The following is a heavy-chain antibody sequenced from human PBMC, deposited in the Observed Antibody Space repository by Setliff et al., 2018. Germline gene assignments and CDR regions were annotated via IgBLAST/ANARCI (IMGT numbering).Heavy chain of an antibody. CDR3: VREGVDTRSSTGYRYYMDV. V-gene: IGHV1-69*05. Sequence: SVKVSCKASGGTFRNYGISWVRQAPGQGLEWMGGTIPMFGTTDYSQKFQGRVTIITDESTSTAFMQLSSLRSEDTAVYYCVREGVDTRSSTGYRYYMDVWGTGTTVTVSS. D-gene: IGHD5-18*01. CDR2: TIPMFGTT. J-gene: IGHJ6*03. CDR1: GGTFRNYG.